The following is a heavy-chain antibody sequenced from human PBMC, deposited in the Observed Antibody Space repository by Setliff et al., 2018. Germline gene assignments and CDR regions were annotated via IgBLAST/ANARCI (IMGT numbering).Heavy chain of an antibody. D-gene: IGHD5-12*01. V-gene: IGHV4-34*01. J-gene: IGHJ4*02. CDR3: ARVDGDGYKERY. CDR1: GGSFSGYY. Sequence: PSETLSLTCAVYGGSFSGYYWSWIRQPPGKGLEWIGEINHSGSTNYNPSLKSRVTISVDTSKNQFSLKLSSVTAADTAVYYCARVDGDGYKERYWGQGTPVTVSS. CDR2: INHSGST.